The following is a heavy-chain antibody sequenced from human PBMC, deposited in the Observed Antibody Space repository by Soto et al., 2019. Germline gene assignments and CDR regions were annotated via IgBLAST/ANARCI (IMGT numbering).Heavy chain of an antibody. J-gene: IGHJ6*01. CDR3: ARLLGYYGSGRYDLMDV. CDR1: GGSISRRSYN. V-gene: IGHV4-39*01. D-gene: IGHD3-10*01. Sequence: SETLSPTSPVSGGSISRRSYNCGWTRQPPGKGLEWIGSIYYSGSTYYNPPLKRRVSISVHTSKNQFSLMLSSVTAADTAVYYCARLLGYYGSGRYDLMDVWGQGTTVT. CDR2: IYYSGST.